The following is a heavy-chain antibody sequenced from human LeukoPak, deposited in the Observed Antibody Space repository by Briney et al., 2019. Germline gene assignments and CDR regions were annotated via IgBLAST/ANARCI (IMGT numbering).Heavy chain of an antibody. J-gene: IGHJ5*02. CDR3: ARRAEDHMNSWTTYNWFDP. V-gene: IGHV4-34*01. CDR1: GGSFSGYY. D-gene: IGHD6-13*01. CDR2: INHSGST. Sequence: SETLSLTCAVYGGSFSGYYWSWIRQPPGKGREWIGEINHSGSTNYNPSLKSRVTISVDTSKNQFSLKLSSVTAADTAVYYCARRAEDHMNSWTTYNWFDPWGQGTLVTVSS.